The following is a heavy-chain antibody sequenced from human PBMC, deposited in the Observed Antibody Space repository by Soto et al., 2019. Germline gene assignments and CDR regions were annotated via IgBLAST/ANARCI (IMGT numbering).Heavy chain of an antibody. CDR3: ARVMDDWNSVRFDP. CDR2: INPNSGAT. J-gene: IGHJ5*02. Sequence: QVQLVQSGAEGKKPGASVRVYCKTSGYTFTDYFMHWARQAPGQGLEWMGWINPNSGATNSAQTFQGRVTLTRDTSIATAYMELSGLRFDDTAVYFCARVMDDWNSVRFDPWGQGTLVTVSS. CDR1: GYTFTDYF. V-gene: IGHV1-2*02. D-gene: IGHD1-7*01.